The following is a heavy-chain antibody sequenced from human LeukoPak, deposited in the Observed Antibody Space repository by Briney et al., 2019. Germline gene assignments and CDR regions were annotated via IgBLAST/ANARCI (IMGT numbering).Heavy chain of an antibody. V-gene: IGHV3-9*01. CDR3: AKDIIPGGSHNLPGFDY. CDR2: INWNSDSI. CDR1: GFTFDDYA. Sequence: PGGSLRLSCAVSGFTFDDYAMHWVRQVPGKGLEWVSGINWNSDSIGYADSVKGRFTTSRDNAKNSLYLQMNSLRAEDTALYYCAKDIIPGGSHNLPGFDYWGQGTLVTVSS. J-gene: IGHJ4*02. D-gene: IGHD1-14*01.